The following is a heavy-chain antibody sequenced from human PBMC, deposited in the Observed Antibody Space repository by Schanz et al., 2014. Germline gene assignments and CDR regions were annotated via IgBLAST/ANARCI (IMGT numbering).Heavy chain of an antibody. CDR1: GFTFSRCG. CDR3: VKEGTVVSGSPRDY. Sequence: QVQLVESGGGVVQPGRSLRLSCAASGFTFSRCGMHWVRQTPAKGLEWVAIIWFDGSNKYYADSVKGRFTISRDNSRNTLFLQMNSLRAEDTAVYYCVKEGTVVSGSPRDYWGQGALVTVSS. J-gene: IGHJ4*02. CDR2: IWFDGSNK. D-gene: IGHD3-10*01. V-gene: IGHV3-33*02.